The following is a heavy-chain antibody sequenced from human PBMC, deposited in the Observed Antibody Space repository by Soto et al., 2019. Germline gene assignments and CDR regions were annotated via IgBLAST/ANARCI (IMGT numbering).Heavy chain of an antibody. CDR1: GGSFSGYY. Sequence: SETLSLTCAVYGGSFSGYYWSWIRQPPGKGLEWIGEINHSGSTNYNPSLKSRVTISVDTSKNQFSLKLSSVTAADTAVYYCARVPRPYYYYYGMDVWGQGNTVTVSS. CDR2: INHSGST. D-gene: IGHD6-6*01. V-gene: IGHV4-34*01. CDR3: ARVPRPYYYYYGMDV. J-gene: IGHJ6*02.